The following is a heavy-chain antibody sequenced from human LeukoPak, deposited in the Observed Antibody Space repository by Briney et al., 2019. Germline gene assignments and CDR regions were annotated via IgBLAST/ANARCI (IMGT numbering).Heavy chain of an antibody. CDR2: INSDGSST. CDR1: EFTFSNYW. CDR3: ARHDYGDYSYYFDY. Sequence: PGGSLRLSCAASEFTFSNYWMHWVRQAPGKGLVWVSRINSDGSSTAYADSVKGRFTISRDNAKNTLYLQMNSLRAEDTAVYYCARHDYGDYSYYFDYWGQGTLVTVSS. D-gene: IGHD4-17*01. V-gene: IGHV3-74*01. J-gene: IGHJ4*02.